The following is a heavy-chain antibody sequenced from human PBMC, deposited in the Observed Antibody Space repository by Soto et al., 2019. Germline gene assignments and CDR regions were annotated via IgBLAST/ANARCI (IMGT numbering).Heavy chain of an antibody. Sequence: QVQLQESGPGLVKPSETLSLTCTVSGGSISGGVHSWSWIRQPPGKGLEWIGHIFDSGSTYYNPSLNSRLTIPVDTSQNQFSLRLSSVTAADTAVYYCAREIMPLTNDWYFDLWGRGTLVTVSS. J-gene: IGHJ2*01. D-gene: IGHD2-8*01. CDR2: IFDSGST. CDR1: GGSISGGVHS. V-gene: IGHV4-30-4*01. CDR3: AREIMPLTNDWYFDL.